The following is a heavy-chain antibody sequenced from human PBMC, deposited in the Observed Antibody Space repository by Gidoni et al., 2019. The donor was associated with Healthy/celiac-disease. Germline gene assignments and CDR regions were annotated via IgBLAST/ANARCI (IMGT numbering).Heavy chain of an antibody. CDR3: ARGGRDGYIGNWYVDL. D-gene: IGHD5-12*01. CDR2: IIPSFGTA. J-gene: IGHJ2*01. CDR1: GGTSRSYA. V-gene: IGHV1-69*06. Sequence: QVQLVQSGAEVKKPGSSVKVSCKSSGGTSRSYASSWVRQAPGQGLEWMGGIIPSFGTANYAQEFQGRVTITADKSTSTAYMELSSQRSEETAVYYCARGGRDGYIGNWYVDLWGRGTMVTVSS.